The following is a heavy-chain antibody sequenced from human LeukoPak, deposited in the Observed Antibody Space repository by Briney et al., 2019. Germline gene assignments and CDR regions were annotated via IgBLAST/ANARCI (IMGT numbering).Heavy chain of an antibody. CDR2: IYYSGST. D-gene: IGHD5-12*01. Sequence: SETLSLTCTVSGGSISSSSYYWGWIRQPPGKGLDGIGSIYYSGSTYYNPSLKRRVTISVDTSKNQFSLKLSSMTAADTAVYYCARQPGGYSGPFDYWGQGTLVTVSS. V-gene: IGHV4-39*01. J-gene: IGHJ4*02. CDR3: ARQPGGYSGPFDY. CDR1: GGSISSSSYY.